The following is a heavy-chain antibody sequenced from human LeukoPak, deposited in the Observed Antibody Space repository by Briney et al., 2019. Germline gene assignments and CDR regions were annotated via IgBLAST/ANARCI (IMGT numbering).Heavy chain of an antibody. J-gene: IGHJ5*02. CDR1: GYTFNGYY. D-gene: IGHD3-10*01. CDR2: INPNSGGT. V-gene: IGHV1-2*02. CDR3: ARGLSLLWFRELLSNGPKFLKANWFDP. Sequence: ASVKVSCKASGYTFNGYYMHWVRQAPGQGLEWMGWINPNSGGTNYAQKFQGRVTMTRDTSISTAYMELSTLRSDDTAVYYCARGLSLLWFRELLSNGPKFLKANWFDPWGQGTLVTVSS.